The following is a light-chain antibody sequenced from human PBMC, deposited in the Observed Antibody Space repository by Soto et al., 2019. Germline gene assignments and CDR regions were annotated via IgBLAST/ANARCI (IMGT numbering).Light chain of an antibody. J-gene: IGKJ4*01. CDR2: GAS. V-gene: IGKV3-15*01. CDR3: QQYNNRPPLT. CDR1: QGVSST. Sequence: IMMPQSPATLSVSPGERATLSCRASQGVSSTLAWYQQKPGQAHRRLIYGASTRATGIPARLSSSGSGTEYTLTISSLQSEDYAVYYCQQYNNRPPLTFGEGTKVEIK.